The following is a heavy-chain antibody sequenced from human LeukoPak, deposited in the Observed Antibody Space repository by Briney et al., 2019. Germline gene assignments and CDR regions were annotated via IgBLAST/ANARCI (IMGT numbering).Heavy chain of an antibody. D-gene: IGHD2-2*02. Sequence: GGSLRLSCASSGFSFSGYAMIWVRQAPGKGLELVSTISGSGASTFHADSVRGRFITSKDIPSNTVYLQMNSLRAEDTAVYYCAKGSRGYTNYYFDSWGQGTLVTVSS. V-gene: IGHV3-23*01. CDR3: AKGSRGYTNYYFDS. J-gene: IGHJ4*02. CDR1: GFSFSGYA. CDR2: ISGSGAST.